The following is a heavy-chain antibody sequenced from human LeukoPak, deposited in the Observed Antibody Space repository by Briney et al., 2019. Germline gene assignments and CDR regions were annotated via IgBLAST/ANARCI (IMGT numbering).Heavy chain of an antibody. D-gene: IGHD6-19*01. J-gene: IGHJ6*03. V-gene: IGHV4-38-2*02. CDR1: AYSISRGYY. CDR3: TRGRLQWLAPNYYMDV. Sequence: SETLSLTCTVSAYSISRGYYWVWIRQPPGKGLEWIGSIYHSGSTYYKTSLKSRVTISVDTSKNQFSLKLSSVTAADTAVYYCTRGRLQWLAPNYYMDVWGKGTTVTVSS. CDR2: IYHSGST.